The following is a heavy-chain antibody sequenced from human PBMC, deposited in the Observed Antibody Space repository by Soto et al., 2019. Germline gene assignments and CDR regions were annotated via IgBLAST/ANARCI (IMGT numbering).Heavy chain of an antibody. V-gene: IGHV3-74*01. CDR3: LRDQRHWNEFADQ. CDR1: GFAFGSYW. D-gene: IGHD1-1*01. J-gene: IGHJ4*02. Sequence: VQLVESGGGLVQPGGSLRLYCAASGFAFGSYWMHWVRQAPGKGLVWVSRISQDGAIATQADSVKGRFTISRDNAKNTLFLQMNSLSADDTAVYYCLRDQRHWNEFADQWGQGTLLTVYS. CDR2: ISQDGAIA.